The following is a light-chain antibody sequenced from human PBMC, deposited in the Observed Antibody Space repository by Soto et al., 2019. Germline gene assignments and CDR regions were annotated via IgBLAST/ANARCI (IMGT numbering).Light chain of an antibody. CDR2: ITS. CDR3: VQHNSYPRT. Sequence: DLQMTQSPSSLSASVGDRVTITCRASQDIRNDLCWYQQKPGEAPKRRIYITSSLKGGVLSRFMGSVSGTEFNFTISSLQPEYVASYYCVQHNSYPRTFGGGTKVEIK. CDR1: QDIRND. V-gene: IGKV1-17*01. J-gene: IGKJ4*01.